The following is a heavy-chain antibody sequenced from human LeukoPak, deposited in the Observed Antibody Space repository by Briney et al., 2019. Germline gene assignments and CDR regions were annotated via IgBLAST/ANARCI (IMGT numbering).Heavy chain of an antibody. J-gene: IGHJ4*02. CDR3: ARNSYGLYYFDY. V-gene: IGHV4-38-2*02. Sequence: SETLSLTCTVSGYSISSGNFWGWIRQPPGKGLEWLGSIHHSGSTYYSPSLKSRVTISLDTSKNQFSLKLSSVTAADTAVYYCARNSYGLYYFDYWGQGTLVTVSS. D-gene: IGHD5-18*01. CDR2: IHHSGST. CDR1: GYSISSGNF.